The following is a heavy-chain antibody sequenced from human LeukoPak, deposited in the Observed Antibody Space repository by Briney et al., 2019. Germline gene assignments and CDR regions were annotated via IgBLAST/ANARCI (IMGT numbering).Heavy chain of an antibody. CDR1: GYSISSGYY. CDR3: ARTYYDFWSCYYRGQMEFDY. V-gene: IGHV4-38-2*02. CDR2: IYHSGST. D-gene: IGHD3-3*01. J-gene: IGHJ4*02. Sequence: SETLSLTCTVSGYSISSGYYWGWIRQPPGKGLEWIGTIYHSGSTYYNPSLESRVTISLDTSKNQFSLKLSSVTAADTAVYYCARTYYDFWSCYYRGQMEFDYWGQGTLVTVSS.